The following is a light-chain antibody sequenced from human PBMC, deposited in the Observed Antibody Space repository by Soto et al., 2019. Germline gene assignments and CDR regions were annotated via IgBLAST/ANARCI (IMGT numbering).Light chain of an antibody. V-gene: IGKV3-15*01. CDR3: QKYNNWPPIT. J-gene: IGKJ5*01. CDR1: QSVSSN. Sequence: EIVMRKSPATLSVSPGERYSLSCRGSQSVSSNLAWYQQKPGQAPRLLIYGASTRATGIPARFSGSGSGTEFTLTIRSLQSEDLAVYYCQKYNNWPPITFGKGKRLGI. CDR2: GAS.